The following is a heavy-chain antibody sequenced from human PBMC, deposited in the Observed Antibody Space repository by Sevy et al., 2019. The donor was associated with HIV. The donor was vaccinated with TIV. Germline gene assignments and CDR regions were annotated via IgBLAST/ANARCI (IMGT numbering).Heavy chain of an antibody. CDR1: GFTFSSYA. V-gene: IGHV3-23*01. Sequence: GGSLRLSCAATGFTFSSYAMSWVRQAPGKGLEWVSTITGGGGNTFYADSVKGRFTVSRDNSKNTLYLQMNSLRAEDTVVYYCAKSPGDNYYYYMDVWGKGTTVTVSS. CDR3: AKSPGDNYYYYMDV. D-gene: IGHD2-21*02. CDR2: ITGGGGNT. J-gene: IGHJ6*03.